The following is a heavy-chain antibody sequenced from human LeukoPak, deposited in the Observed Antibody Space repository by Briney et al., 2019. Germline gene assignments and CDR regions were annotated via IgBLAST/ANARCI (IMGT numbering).Heavy chain of an antibody. Sequence: SETLSLTCSVSGASINSHYWTWLRQPAGKGLEWIGRIYISGSTNYSPSLKSRVTMSVDTSKNQFSLNLISVTAADTAVYYCARALNPLTGTYYFDYWGQGTLVTVSS. CDR2: IYISGST. J-gene: IGHJ4*02. CDR3: ARALNPLTGTYYFDY. V-gene: IGHV4-4*07. D-gene: IGHD4/OR15-4a*01. CDR1: GASINSHY.